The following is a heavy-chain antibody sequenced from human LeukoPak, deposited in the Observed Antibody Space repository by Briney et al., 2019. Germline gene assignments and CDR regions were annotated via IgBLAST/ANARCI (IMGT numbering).Heavy chain of an antibody. CDR1: GGSLSGYY. CDR2: INHSGST. J-gene: IGHJ5*02. Sequence: SETLSLTCAVYGGSLSGYYWSWIRQPPGKGLEWIGEINHSGSTNYNPSLKSRVTISVDTSKNQFSLKLSSMTAADTAVYYCARRLANPKTRWFDPWGQGTLVTVSS. V-gene: IGHV4-34*01. D-gene: IGHD1-26*01. CDR3: ARRLANPKTRWFDP.